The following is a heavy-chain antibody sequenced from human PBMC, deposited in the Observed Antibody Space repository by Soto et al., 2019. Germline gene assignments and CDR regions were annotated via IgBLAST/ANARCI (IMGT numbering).Heavy chain of an antibody. Sequence: PWLTCAVCGCSFMCAYWDCILQPPGKGLEWIGEINPDGATNYTPSLRGRVTISVDRSKNQFSLKLSSVTAADTAVYYCARDARIQLWSYFDYLGQGTLVTVSS. D-gene: IGHD5-18*01. CDR1: GCSFMCAY. CDR3: ARDARIQLWSYFDY. CDR2: INPDGAT. J-gene: IGHJ4*02. V-gene: IGHV4-34*01.